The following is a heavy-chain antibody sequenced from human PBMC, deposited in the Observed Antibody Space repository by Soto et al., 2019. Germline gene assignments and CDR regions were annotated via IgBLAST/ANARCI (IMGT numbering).Heavy chain of an antibody. CDR1: GFTFSDYY. CDR2: ISSSGSTI. J-gene: IGHJ3*02. V-gene: IGHV3-11*01. CDR3: ASNNCSGGSCLHDAFDI. Sequence: GGSLRLSCAASGFTFSDYYMSWIRQAPGKGLEWVSYISSSGSTIYYADSVKGRFTISRDNAKNSLYLQMNSLRAEDTAVYYCASNNCSGGSCLHDAFDIWGQGTMVTVSS. D-gene: IGHD2-15*01.